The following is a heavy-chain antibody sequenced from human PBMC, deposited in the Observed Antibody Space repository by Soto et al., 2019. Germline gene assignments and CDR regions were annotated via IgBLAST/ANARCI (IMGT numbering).Heavy chain of an antibody. J-gene: IGHJ6*02. CDR1: GGTFSSYA. D-gene: IGHD4-17*01. CDR3: ALEISSYGDYVGPDNYYYFYGMDV. Sequence: SVKVSCKASGGTFSSYAISWVRQAPGQGLEWMGRIIPILGIANYAQKFQGRVTITADKSTSTAYMELSSLRSEDTAVYYCALEISSYGDYVGPDNYYYFYGMDVWGQWTTVTVSS. CDR2: IIPILGIA. V-gene: IGHV1-69*04.